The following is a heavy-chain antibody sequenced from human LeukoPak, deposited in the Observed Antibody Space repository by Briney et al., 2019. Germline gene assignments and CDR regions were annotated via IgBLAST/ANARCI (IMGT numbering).Heavy chain of an antibody. Sequence: GGSLRLSCAASGFTFSSYSMNWVRQAPGKGLEWVSSISSSSSYIYYADSVKGLFTISRDNAKNSLYLQMNSLRAEDTAVYYCARDLGHYYGSGSYYCWGQGTMVTVSS. J-gene: IGHJ3*01. CDR2: ISSSSSYI. CDR3: ARDLGHYYGSGSYYC. D-gene: IGHD3-10*01. CDR1: GFTFSSYS. V-gene: IGHV3-21*01.